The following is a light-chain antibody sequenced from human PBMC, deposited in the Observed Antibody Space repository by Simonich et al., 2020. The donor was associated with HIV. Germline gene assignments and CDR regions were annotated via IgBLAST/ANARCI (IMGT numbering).Light chain of an antibody. CDR3: QQLNSYPRT. Sequence: DIQMTQSPSSLSASVGDRVTITCRASQSISSYLNWYQQKPGKAPKLLIYAASSLQSGVPSRFSGSGSVTDFTLTISSLQPEDFATYYCQQLNSYPRTFGQGTKVEIK. V-gene: IGKV1-39*01. CDR1: QSISSY. CDR2: AAS. J-gene: IGKJ1*01.